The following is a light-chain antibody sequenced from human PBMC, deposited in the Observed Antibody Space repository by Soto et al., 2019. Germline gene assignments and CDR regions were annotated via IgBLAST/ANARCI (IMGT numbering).Light chain of an antibody. V-gene: IGKV1-39*01. CDR3: QQTYTNFQT. CDR1: QSIITY. Sequence: DIQITQSPSSLSASVGDRVTITCRASQSIITYLNWYQQKPGKAPKLLIYAAANLQSGVPSRFSGSGSETDFTLTISNLQPEDFAAHYCQQTYTNFQTFGQGTKVDI. J-gene: IGKJ1*01. CDR2: AAA.